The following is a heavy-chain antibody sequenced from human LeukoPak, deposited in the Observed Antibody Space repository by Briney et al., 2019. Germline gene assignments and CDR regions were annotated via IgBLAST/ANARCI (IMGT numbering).Heavy chain of an antibody. CDR2: IYYSGST. CDR3: ARGSDIVATTYWFDP. J-gene: IGHJ5*02. D-gene: IGHD5-12*01. V-gene: IGHV4-30-4*01. Sequence: SQTLSLTCTVSGGSISSGDYYWGWIRQPPGKGLEWIGYIYYSGSTHYNPSLKSRVTISVDTSKNQFSLKLSSVTAADTAVYYCARGSDIVATTYWFDPWGQGTLVTVSS. CDR1: GGSISSGDYY.